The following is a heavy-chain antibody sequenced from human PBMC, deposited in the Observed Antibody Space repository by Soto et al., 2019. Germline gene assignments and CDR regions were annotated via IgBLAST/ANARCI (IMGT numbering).Heavy chain of an antibody. CDR2: ISGSGGST. Sequence: GGSLRLSCAASGFTFSSYAMSWVRQAPGKGLEWVSAISGSGGSTYYADSVKGRFTISRDNSKNTLYLQMNSLRAEDTAVYYCATRNWKYSSSWYYFDYWGQGTLVTVSS. CDR3: ATRNWKYSSSWYYFDY. V-gene: IGHV3-23*01. CDR1: GFTFSSYA. D-gene: IGHD6-13*01. J-gene: IGHJ4*02.